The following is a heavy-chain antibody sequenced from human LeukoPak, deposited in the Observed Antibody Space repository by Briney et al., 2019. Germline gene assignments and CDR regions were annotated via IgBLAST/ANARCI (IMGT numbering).Heavy chain of an antibody. D-gene: IGHD1-26*01. Sequence: GESLKISCKGSGYSFTNFWIGWVRQMPGTGLEWVGIIYPGDSETRYSPSFHGQVTISVDKSISSAYLQWSSLKVADTAMYYCARGLGGSYGDYWGQGTLVTVSS. V-gene: IGHV5-51*01. CDR1: GYSFTNFW. CDR2: IYPGDSET. J-gene: IGHJ4*02. CDR3: ARGLGGSYGDY.